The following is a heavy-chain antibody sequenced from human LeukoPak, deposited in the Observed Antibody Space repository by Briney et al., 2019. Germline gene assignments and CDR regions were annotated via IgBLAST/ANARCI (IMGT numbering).Heavy chain of an antibody. Sequence: PGGSLRLSCSASGFTFSTSWMHWVRQAPGQGLVWVSRMNSDGSTTNYADSVKGRFTISTDNAKNTLYLHMNSLIPEETAVYYCATAGNFRFDNWGQGALVTVSS. D-gene: IGHD1-7*01. J-gene: IGHJ4*02. CDR2: MNSDGSTT. V-gene: IGHV3-74*01. CDR3: ATAGNFRFDN. CDR1: GFTFSTSW.